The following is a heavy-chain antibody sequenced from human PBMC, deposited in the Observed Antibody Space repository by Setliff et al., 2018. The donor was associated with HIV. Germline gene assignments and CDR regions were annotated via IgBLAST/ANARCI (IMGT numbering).Heavy chain of an antibody. CDR2: MYTSGSA. Sequence: PSETLSLTCTVSGGSISSGSYFWSWIRRPAGKGLEWIGHMYTSGSANYNPSLSSRVTISLDTSKNQFSLKLSSVTAADTAVYYCARGDGTKYYYYYYMDVWGKGTTVTVSS. J-gene: IGHJ6*03. CDR3: ARGDGTKYYYYYYMDV. V-gene: IGHV4-61*09. CDR1: GGSISSGSYF. D-gene: IGHD1-7*01.